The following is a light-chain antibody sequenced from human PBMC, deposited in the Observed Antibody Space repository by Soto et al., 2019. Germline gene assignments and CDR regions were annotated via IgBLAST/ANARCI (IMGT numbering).Light chain of an antibody. CDR3: TSYTSTSHYV. Sequence: QSVLTQPASVSGSPGQSIPISCTGTNSDVGAFNFVFWYQQHPGKAPKLIIYEVSNRPSGVSNRFSGSKSGNTASLTISGLQAEDEADYYCTSYTSTSHYVFGTGTKLTVL. CDR2: EVS. V-gene: IGLV2-14*01. CDR1: NSDVGAFNF. J-gene: IGLJ1*01.